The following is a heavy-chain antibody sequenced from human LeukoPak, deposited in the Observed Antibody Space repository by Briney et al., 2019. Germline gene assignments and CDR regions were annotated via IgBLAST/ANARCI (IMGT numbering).Heavy chain of an antibody. CDR3: AKDRLGAMMYFDF. D-gene: IGHD1-26*01. CDR2: IASDSTI. J-gene: IGHJ4*02. CDR1: GFILSTSE. Sequence: GGSLRLSCVASGFILSTSEMNWVRQAPGKGLEWVSFIASDSTIYYADSVRGRFTLSRDNSKNTLYLQVNSLRVEDTAVYYCAKDRLGAMMYFDFWGQGTLVTVSS. V-gene: IGHV3-48*03.